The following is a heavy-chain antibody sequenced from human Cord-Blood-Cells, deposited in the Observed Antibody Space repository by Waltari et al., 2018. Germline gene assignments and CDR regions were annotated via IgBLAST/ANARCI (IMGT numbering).Heavy chain of an antibody. CDR3: ARDTTGWVDP. CDR2: ISSSSSYI. D-gene: IGHD4-17*01. V-gene: IGHV3-21*01. CDR1: GFTFSSYS. J-gene: IGHJ5*02. Sequence: EVQLVESGGGQVKPGGSLRLSCAASGFTFSSYSMHWVRQAPGKGLEWVSAISSSSSYIYYADSVKVRFTISRDNAKNSLYLQMNILRAEDTAVYYCARDTTGWVDPWGQGTLVTVSS.